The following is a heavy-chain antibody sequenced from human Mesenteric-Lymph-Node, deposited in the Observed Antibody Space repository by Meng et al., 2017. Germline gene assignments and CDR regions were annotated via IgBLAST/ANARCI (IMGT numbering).Heavy chain of an antibody. CDR1: GGSISSNGYY. D-gene: IGHD3-10*01. CDR3: ARRRGGSGRDC. Sequence: QRQLQEPGPGPVKPSETLSLTCTVSGGSISSNGYYWDWVRQPPGKGLEWIGAIYHSGSTSYNPSLQSRVTMFVDTSKNQFSLMLTSVTATDTAVYYCARRRGGSGRDCWGQGTLVTVSS. J-gene: IGHJ4*02. V-gene: IGHV4-39*01. CDR2: IYHSGST.